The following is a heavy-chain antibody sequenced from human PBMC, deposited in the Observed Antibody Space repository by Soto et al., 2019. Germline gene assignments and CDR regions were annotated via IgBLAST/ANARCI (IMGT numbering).Heavy chain of an antibody. J-gene: IGHJ4*02. D-gene: IGHD6-6*01. CDR1: GFTFSNAW. V-gene: IGHV3-15*07. CDR2: IKSKTDGGTT. CDR3: TTDRGIGEYSSPLVRAFPAPGVDY. Sequence: GESLKISCAASGFTFSNAWMNWVRQAPGKGLEWVGRIKSKTDGGTTDYAAPVKGRFTISRDDSKNTLYLQMNSLKTEDTAVYYCTTDRGIGEYSSPLVRAFPAPGVDYWGQGTLVTVSS.